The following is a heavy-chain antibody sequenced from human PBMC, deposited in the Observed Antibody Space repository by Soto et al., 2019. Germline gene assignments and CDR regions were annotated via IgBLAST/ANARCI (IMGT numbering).Heavy chain of an antibody. CDR3: ARDRVIRYTGYELDL. Sequence: SETLSLTCSVSGGSLGGSYWNWIRRPPGKGLEWIGYIDNTGTTNYNPSLKTRLTMSLDTSKNTLYLEMNSLRSEDTAVYYCARDRVIRYTGYELDLWGQGTLVTVSS. CDR2: IDNTGTT. V-gene: IGHV4-59*01. D-gene: IGHD3-9*01. J-gene: IGHJ5*02. CDR1: GGSLGGSY.